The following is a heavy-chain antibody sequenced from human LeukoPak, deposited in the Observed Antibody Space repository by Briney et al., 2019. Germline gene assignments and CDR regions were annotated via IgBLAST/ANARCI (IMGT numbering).Heavy chain of an antibody. J-gene: IGHJ4*02. CDR2: IYSGGST. CDR1: GFTVSSNY. D-gene: IGHD3-10*01. Sequence: PGGSLRLSCAASGFTVSSNYMSWVRQAPGKGLEWVSVIYSGGSTYYADSVKGRFTISRDNSKNTLYLQMNSLRAEDTAVYYCARPYYYGSGSYYDCWGQGTLVTVSS. CDR3: ARPYYYGSGSYYDC. V-gene: IGHV3-53*01.